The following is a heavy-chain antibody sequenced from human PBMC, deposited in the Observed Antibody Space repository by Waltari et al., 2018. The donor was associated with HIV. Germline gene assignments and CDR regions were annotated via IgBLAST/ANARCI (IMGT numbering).Heavy chain of an antibody. D-gene: IGHD2-8*01. J-gene: IGHJ4*02. Sequence: EVQLVQSGAEVKKPGESLKISCKGSGYSFSTYWIGWVRRMPGKGLEWMGIIYPGDSDTRYSPSFQGQVTISADKSIRTAYLQWSSLKASDTAMYYCTKGMYANQDYFDNWGQGTLVTVSS. CDR3: TKGMYANQDYFDN. CDR2: IYPGDSDT. CDR1: GYSFSTYW. V-gene: IGHV5-51*03.